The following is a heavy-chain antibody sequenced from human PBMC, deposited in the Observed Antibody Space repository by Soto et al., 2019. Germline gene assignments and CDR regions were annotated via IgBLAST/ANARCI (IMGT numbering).Heavy chain of an antibody. J-gene: IGHJ4*02. V-gene: IGHV4-59*11. CDR3: ARGYRSLDD. CDR2: IYYTGST. CDR1: GGYISCHY. Sequence: SGPLSLTCTVSGGYISCHYWSWIRQPPGKGLEWIGYIYYTGSTNYNPSLKSRVTISVDTSKDQFSLKLSSVTAADTAVYYCARGYRSLDDLGQGTLVTVSS. D-gene: IGHD4-4*01.